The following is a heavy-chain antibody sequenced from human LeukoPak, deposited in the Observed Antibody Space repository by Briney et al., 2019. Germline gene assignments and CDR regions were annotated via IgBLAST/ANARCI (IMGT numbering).Heavy chain of an antibody. D-gene: IGHD4-17*01. CDR3: ARDSVGDYGDPLCFDI. CDR2: ISYSGST. Sequence: KPSETLSLTCTVSGGSISSGDYYWSWIRQPPGKGLEWIGYISYSGSTYYNPSLKSRVTISVDTSKNQFSLKLSSVTAADTAVYYCARDSVGDYGDPLCFDIWGQGTMVTVSS. V-gene: IGHV4-30-4*01. J-gene: IGHJ3*02. CDR1: GGSISSGDYY.